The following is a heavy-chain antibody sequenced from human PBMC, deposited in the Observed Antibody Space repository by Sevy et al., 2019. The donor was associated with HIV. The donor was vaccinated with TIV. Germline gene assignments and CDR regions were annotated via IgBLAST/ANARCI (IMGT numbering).Heavy chain of an antibody. Sequence: GGSLRLSCAASGFTFSSYAMSWVRQAPGKGLEWVSAISGSGGSTYYADSVKGRFTISRDNSKNTLYLQMNSLRAEDTAVYYCAKPGGYCDHPHTGWFDPWGQGTLVTVSS. CDR2: ISGSGGST. V-gene: IGHV3-23*01. CDR3: AKPGGYCDHPHTGWFDP. D-gene: IGHD2-15*01. J-gene: IGHJ5*02. CDR1: GFTFSSYA.